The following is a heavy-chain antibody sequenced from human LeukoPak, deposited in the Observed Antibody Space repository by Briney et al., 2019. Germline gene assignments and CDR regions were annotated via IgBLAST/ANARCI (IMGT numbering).Heavy chain of an antibody. CDR3: ARDAGWGYYDL. CDR2: IDKHGNGK. CDR1: GFTFSIAW. V-gene: IGHV3-7*01. J-gene: IGHJ4*02. D-gene: IGHD1-26*01. Sequence: GGSLRLSCVASGFTFSIAWVTWVRQAPGKGLEWVANIDKHGNGKYYVDSVKGRFAIFRDYASNSVFLQMDSLRAEDTSVYYCARDAGWGYYDLWGQGTPVTVSS.